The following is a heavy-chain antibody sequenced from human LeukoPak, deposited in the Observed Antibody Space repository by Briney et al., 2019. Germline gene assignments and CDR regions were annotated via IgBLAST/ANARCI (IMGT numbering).Heavy chain of an antibody. D-gene: IGHD5-12*01. V-gene: IGHV4-4*07. J-gene: IGHJ6*03. CDR1: GGSTSSYY. Sequence: ASETLSLTCTVSGGSTSSYYWSWIRQPAGKGLEWIGRIYTSGSTNYNPSLKSRVTMSVDTSKNQFYLKLSSVTAADTAVYYCARGGYGAHYYYYYMDVWGKGTTVTVSS. CDR3: ARGGYGAHYYYYYMDV. CDR2: IYTSGST.